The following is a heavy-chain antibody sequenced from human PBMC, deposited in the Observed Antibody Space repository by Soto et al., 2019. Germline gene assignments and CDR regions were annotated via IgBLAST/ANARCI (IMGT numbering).Heavy chain of an antibody. CDR3: VRENYYYGMDV. CDR2: INSGGST. CDR1: GFDASVNY. J-gene: IGHJ6*02. Sequence: EVQLVESGGTLVQPGGSLRLSCAASGFDASVNYMTWVRQAPGKGLERVSAINSGGSTFYADSVKGRFTISRDNSKNTLYLQMNSLRVEDTAMYYCVRENYYYGMDVWGQGTAVTVSS. V-gene: IGHV3-66*01.